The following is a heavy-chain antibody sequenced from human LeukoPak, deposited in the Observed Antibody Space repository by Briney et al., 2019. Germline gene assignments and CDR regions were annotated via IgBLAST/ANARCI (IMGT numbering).Heavy chain of an antibody. D-gene: IGHD1-26*01. J-gene: IGHJ4*02. Sequence: PSETLSLTCAVYGGSFSGYYWSWIHQPPGKGLEWIGEINHSGSTNYNPSLKSRVTISVDTSKNQFSLKLSSVTAADTAVYYCARLSGSYLGYWGQGTLVTVSS. CDR1: GGSFSGYY. CDR2: INHSGST. V-gene: IGHV4-34*01. CDR3: ARLSGSYLGY.